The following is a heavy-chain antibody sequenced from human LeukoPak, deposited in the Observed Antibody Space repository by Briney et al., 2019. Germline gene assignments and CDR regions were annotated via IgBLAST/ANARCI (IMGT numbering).Heavy chain of an antibody. CDR3: AGHKAAAGIGVGFDY. CDR1: GGSISSYY. CDR2: IYYSGST. Sequence: SETLSLTCTVSGGSISSYYWSWIRQPPGKGLEWIGYIYYSGSTNYNPSLKSRVTISVDTSKNQFSLKLSSVTAADTAVYYCAGHKAAAGIGVGFDYWGQGTLVTVSS. D-gene: IGHD6-13*01. J-gene: IGHJ4*02. V-gene: IGHV4-59*08.